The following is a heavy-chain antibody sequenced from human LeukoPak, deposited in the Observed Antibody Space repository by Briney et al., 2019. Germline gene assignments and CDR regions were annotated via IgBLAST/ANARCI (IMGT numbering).Heavy chain of an antibody. CDR1: GFTFNNYW. J-gene: IGHJ5*02. V-gene: IGHV3-7*01. Sequence: GGSLRLSCAASGFTFNNYWMTWVRQAPGKGLQWVANIKQDGSEKNYVDSVKGRFTISRDNAKNSLYLQMNSLRAEDTAVYYCARDRPITIFGVVILPWGQGTLVAVSS. CDR3: ARDRPITIFGVVILP. CDR2: IKQDGSEK. D-gene: IGHD3-3*01.